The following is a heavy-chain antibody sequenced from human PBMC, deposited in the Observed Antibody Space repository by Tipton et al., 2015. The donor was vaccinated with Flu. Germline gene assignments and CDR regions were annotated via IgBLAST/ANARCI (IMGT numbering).Heavy chain of an antibody. D-gene: IGHD4-11*01. J-gene: IGHJ5*02. Sequence: TLSLTCTVSGGSIRSSSYYWGWIRQPPGKGLEWIGNFFHSGSTYYNPSLKSRVTISEDRSRNQFSLRLSSVTAADTAVYYCARRDYSNYVSDPKNWFDPWGQGTLVTVSS. CDR3: ARRDYSNYVSDPKNWFDP. V-gene: IGHV4-39*07. CDR2: FFHSGST. CDR1: GGSIRSSSYY.